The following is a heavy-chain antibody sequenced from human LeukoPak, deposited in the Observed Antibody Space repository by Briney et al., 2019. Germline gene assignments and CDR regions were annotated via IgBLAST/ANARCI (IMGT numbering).Heavy chain of an antibody. CDR3: ARAGELRYMDV. Sequence: LSLTCTVSGGSISSYYWSWIRQAPGKGLEWVSTIKHIGPTTYYADSVKGRFTISRDNAKNSLFLQMSSLRADDTAIYYCARAGELRYMDVWGKGTTVTVSS. D-gene: IGHD3-16*01. CDR2: IKHIGPTT. CDR1: GGSISSYY. V-gene: IGHV3-11*04. J-gene: IGHJ6*03.